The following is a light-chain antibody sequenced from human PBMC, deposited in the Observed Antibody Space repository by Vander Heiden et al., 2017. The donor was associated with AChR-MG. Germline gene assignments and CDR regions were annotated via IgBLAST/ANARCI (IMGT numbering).Light chain of an antibody. V-gene: IGKV1-27*01. CDR2: AAS. CDR3: QKYNSAPRT. J-gene: IGKJ1*01. CDR1: QGISNY. Sequence: DIQMTQSPSSLSASVGDRVTITCRASQGISNYLAWYQQKPGKVPKLLIYAASTRFSGSGSGTDFTLTISSLQPEDVATYYCQKYNSAPRTFGQGTKVEIK.